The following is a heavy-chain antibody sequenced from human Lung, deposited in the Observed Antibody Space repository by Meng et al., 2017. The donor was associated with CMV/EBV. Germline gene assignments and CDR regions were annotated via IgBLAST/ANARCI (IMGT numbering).Heavy chain of an antibody. Sequence: ASVTVSCKASGFTFTGYYMHWVRQAPGKGLEWMGWINPNSGGTNYVQKFQGRVTMTRDTFISTVYMELSRLKYDDTAVYYCARDGTKEWLGYNWVDPWGQGTLVTVSS. V-gene: IGHV1-2*02. J-gene: IGHJ5*02. CDR2: INPNSGGT. CDR1: GFTFTGYY. D-gene: IGHD3-10*01. CDR3: ARDGTKEWLGYNWVDP.